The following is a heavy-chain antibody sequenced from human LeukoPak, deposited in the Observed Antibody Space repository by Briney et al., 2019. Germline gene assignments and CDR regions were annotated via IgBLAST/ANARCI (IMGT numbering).Heavy chain of an antibody. D-gene: IGHD5-18*01. CDR2: INPNSGGT. CDR1: GYTFIRYY. Sequence: ASVKVSCKASGYTFIRYYMQWVRQAPGQGLEWMGWINPNSGGTNYAQKFQGRVTMTRDTSISTAYMELSRLRSDDTAVYYCARDIVMVTYWFDPWGQGTLVTVSS. CDR3: ARDIVMVTYWFDP. V-gene: IGHV1-2*02. J-gene: IGHJ5*02.